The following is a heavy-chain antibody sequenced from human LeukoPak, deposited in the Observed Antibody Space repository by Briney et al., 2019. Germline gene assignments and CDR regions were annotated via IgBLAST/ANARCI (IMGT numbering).Heavy chain of an antibody. D-gene: IGHD2-21*02. Sequence: GGSLRLSCAASGFTFGSYAMSWVRQAPGKGLEWVSAISGGGDSTYYGDSVKGRFTISRDNSKNTLYLQMNSLRAEDTAVYYCAKDWANCGGDCYSEVDYWGQGTLVTVSS. CDR1: GFTFGSYA. J-gene: IGHJ4*02. CDR3: AKDWANCGGDCYSEVDY. V-gene: IGHV3-23*01. CDR2: ISGGGDST.